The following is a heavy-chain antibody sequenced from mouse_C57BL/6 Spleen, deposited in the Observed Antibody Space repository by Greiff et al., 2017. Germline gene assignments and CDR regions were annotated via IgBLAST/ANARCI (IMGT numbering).Heavy chain of an antibody. CDR1: GYTFTDYN. D-gene: IGHD1-1*01. V-gene: IGHV1-18*01. CDR3: EREGVYYYGSSGYLDV. Sequence: DVKLQESGPELVKPGASVKIPCKASGYTFTDYNMDWVKQSHGQSLEWIGDINPNNGGTIYNQKFKGKATLTVDKSYRTAYMALRSLTSEDTAVYDGEREGVYYYGSSGYLDVWGTGTMVTVS. J-gene: IGHJ1*03. CDR2: INPNNGGT.